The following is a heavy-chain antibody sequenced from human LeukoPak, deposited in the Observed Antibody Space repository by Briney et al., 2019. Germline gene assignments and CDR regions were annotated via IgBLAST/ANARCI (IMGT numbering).Heavy chain of an antibody. CDR1: GFTFSNAW. J-gene: IGHJ3*02. Sequence: PGGSLRLSCAASGFTFSNAWMSWVRQAPGKGLEWVGRIKSKTDGGTTDYAAPVKGRFTISRDDSKNTLYLQMNSLKAEDTAVYYCTHTRSRDGYKDDAFDIWGQGTMVTVSS. D-gene: IGHD5-24*01. CDR2: IKSKTDGGTT. V-gene: IGHV3-15*01. CDR3: THTRSRDGYKDDAFDI.